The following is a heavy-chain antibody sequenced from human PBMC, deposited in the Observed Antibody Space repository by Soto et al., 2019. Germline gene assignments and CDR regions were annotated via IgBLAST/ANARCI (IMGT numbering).Heavy chain of an antibody. CDR3: ATDLAVGSSYYYSGMVV. J-gene: IGHJ6*04. D-gene: IGHD2-15*01. CDR1: GYTLTELS. Sequence: ASVKVSCKVSGYTLTELSMHWVRQAPGKGLEWMGGFDPEDGETIYAQKFQGRVTMTEDTSTDTAYMELSSLRSEDTAVYYCATDLAVGSSYYYSGMVVWGTGTTVTVSS. CDR2: FDPEDGET. V-gene: IGHV1-24*01.